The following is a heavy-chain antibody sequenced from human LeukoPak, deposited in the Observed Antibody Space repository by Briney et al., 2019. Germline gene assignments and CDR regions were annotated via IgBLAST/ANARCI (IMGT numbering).Heavy chain of an antibody. CDR3: ARMTTDYGVDV. D-gene: IGHD4-17*01. CDR1: GFSLSSHA. V-gene: IGHV3-23*01. J-gene: IGHJ6*02. Sequence: GGSLRLSCAASGFSLSSHAMSWVRQAPGKGLEWVSSISSSGDRTYYADSVKGRFTISRDNSKNTLYLQMNSLRVEDTAVYYCARMTTDYGVDVWGQGTTVTVSS. CDR2: ISSSGDRT.